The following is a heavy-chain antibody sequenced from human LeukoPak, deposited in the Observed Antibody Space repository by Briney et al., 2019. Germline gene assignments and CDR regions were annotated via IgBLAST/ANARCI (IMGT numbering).Heavy chain of an antibody. V-gene: IGHV3-21*01. CDR1: GFTFSSYR. D-gene: IGHD5-24*01. J-gene: IGHJ4*02. Sequence: KSGGSLRLSCAASGFTFSSYRMNWVRQAPGKGQEWVSLISSNCSHTYNADSVKGRFTISRDNAKNSLYLEMNSLRVEDTAVYYCARTRDGYNFGPFDCWGQGTLVTVSS. CDR2: ISSNCSHT. CDR3: ARTRDGYNFGPFDC.